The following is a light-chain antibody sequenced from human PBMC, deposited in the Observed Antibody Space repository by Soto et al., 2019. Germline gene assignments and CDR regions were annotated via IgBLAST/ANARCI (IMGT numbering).Light chain of an antibody. Sequence: QSALTQPRSVSGSPGQSVTLSCTGTSSDVGGYNYVSWYQQLPGKAPKLMIYDVFKRPSGVPDRFSGSKSGNTASLTISGLQTGDEADYYCCSYADIVLFGGGTKLTVL. CDR2: DVF. V-gene: IGLV2-11*01. CDR3: CSYADIVL. CDR1: SSDVGGYNY. J-gene: IGLJ2*01.